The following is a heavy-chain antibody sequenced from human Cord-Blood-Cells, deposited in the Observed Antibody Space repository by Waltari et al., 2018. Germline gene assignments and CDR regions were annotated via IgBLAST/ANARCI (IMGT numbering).Heavy chain of an antibody. CDR1: GYTFTSYD. CDR3: LYCGGDCYAFDI. V-gene: IGHV1-8*03. CDR2: MNPNSGNT. D-gene: IGHD2-21*02. Sequence: QVQLVQSGAEVKKPGASVKVSCKASGYTFTSYDLKRVRQATGQGLEWMGWMNPNSGNTGYAQKFQGRVTITRNTSISTAYMELSSLRSEDTAVYYCLYCGGDCYAFDIWGQGTMVTVSS. J-gene: IGHJ3*02.